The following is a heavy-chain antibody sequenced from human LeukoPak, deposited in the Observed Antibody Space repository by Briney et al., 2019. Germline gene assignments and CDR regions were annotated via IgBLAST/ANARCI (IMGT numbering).Heavy chain of an antibody. V-gene: IGHV4-4*07. D-gene: IGHD6-13*01. Sequence: PSETLSLTCTVPGGSISSYYWSWLRQPAGKGLEWIGRIYTSGSTNYNPSLKSRVTMSVDTSKNQFSLKLSSVTAADTAVYYCARERFDHFMYSSSWSLNWFDPWGQGTLVTVSS. J-gene: IGHJ5*02. CDR2: IYTSGST. CDR3: ARERFDHFMYSSSWSLNWFDP. CDR1: GGSISSYY.